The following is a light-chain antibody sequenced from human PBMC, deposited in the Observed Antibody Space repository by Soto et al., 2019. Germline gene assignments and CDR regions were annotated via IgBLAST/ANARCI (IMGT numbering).Light chain of an antibody. CDR3: SSYTTIKTVV. V-gene: IGLV2-14*01. Sequence: QSALTQPASLSGSPGQSITISCTGTSSDVGTYNYVSWYQQHPGKAPKLIIYEVNNRPSGVSNRFSGFKSANTAYLTISGVQPEDEADYHCSSYTTIKTVVFGGGTKLTVL. CDR1: SSDVGTYNY. J-gene: IGLJ2*01. CDR2: EVN.